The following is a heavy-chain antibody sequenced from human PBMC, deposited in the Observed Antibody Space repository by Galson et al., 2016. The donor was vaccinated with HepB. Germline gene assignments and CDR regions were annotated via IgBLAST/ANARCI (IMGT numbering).Heavy chain of an antibody. J-gene: IGHJ4*02. D-gene: IGHD3-22*01. CDR2: IIPILGIA. CDR1: GGTFSSYA. V-gene: IGHV1-69*04. CDR3: ATSEFDITMIVVATEPLDY. Sequence: SVKVSCKASGGTFSSYAISWVRQAPGQGLEWMGRIIPILGIANYAQKFQGRVTITADKSTSTAYMELSSLRSEDTAVYYCATSEFDITMIVVATEPLDYWGQGTLVTVSS.